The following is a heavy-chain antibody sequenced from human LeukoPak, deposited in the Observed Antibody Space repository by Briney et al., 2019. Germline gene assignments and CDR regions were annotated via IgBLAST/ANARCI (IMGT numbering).Heavy chain of an antibody. Sequence: GGSLRLSCAASGFTFSSYSMNWVRQAPGKWLEWVSYISSSSSTIYYADSVKGRFTISRDNAKNSLYLQMNSLRAEDTAVYYCGCVVGVVVVGCFFECWGQGTLVTVSS. CDR1: GFTFSSYS. D-gene: IGHD2-21*01. CDR2: ISSSSSTI. V-gene: IGHV3-48*01. J-gene: IGHJ4*03. CDR3: GCVVGVVVVGCFFEC.